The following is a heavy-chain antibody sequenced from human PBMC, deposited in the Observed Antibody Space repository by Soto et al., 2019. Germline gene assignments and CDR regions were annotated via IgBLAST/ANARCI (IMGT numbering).Heavy chain of an antibody. Sequence: ASVKGSCKAAGYTFTGYYIHWVRQAPGQGLEWMGWIIPGSGGTKYAQKFQGRVTVTGDTSTSTVYMELSRLTSDDTAVYYCVRGKYDHSRLYLAGLLAPSGHGSFVTGSA. D-gene: IGHD2-8*01. CDR2: IIPGSGGT. J-gene: IGHJ5*02. CDR3: VRGKYDHSRLYLAGLLAP. CDR1: GYTFTGYY. V-gene: IGHV1-2*02.